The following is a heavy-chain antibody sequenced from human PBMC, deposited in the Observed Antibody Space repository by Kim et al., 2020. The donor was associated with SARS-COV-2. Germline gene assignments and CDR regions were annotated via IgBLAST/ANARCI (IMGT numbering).Heavy chain of an antibody. D-gene: IGHD2-2*01. J-gene: IGHJ6*03. V-gene: IGHV3-73*01. CDR3: TRHGEGDIVVVPAARYYYYYMDV. Sequence: GGSLRLSCAASGFTFSGSAMHWVRQASGKGLEWVGRIRSKANSYATAYAASVKGRFTISRDDSKNTAYLQMNSLKTEDTAVYSCTRHGEGDIVVVPAARYYYYYMDVWGKGTTVTVSS. CDR1: GFTFSGSA. CDR2: IRSKANSYAT.